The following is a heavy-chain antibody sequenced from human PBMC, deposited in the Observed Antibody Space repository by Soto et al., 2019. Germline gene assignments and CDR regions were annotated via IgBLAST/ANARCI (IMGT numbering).Heavy chain of an antibody. J-gene: IGHJ6*02. Sequence: QVPLVESGGGVVQPGRSLRLSCAASGFTFSSYAMHWVRQAPGKGLEWVAGISYDGSNKYYADSVKGRFTISRDNSKNTLYLQMNRLRAEDTAVYYCAREPIVVVVAATLRYYYYGMDVWGQGTTVTVSS. D-gene: IGHD2-15*01. CDR2: ISYDGSNK. V-gene: IGHV3-30-3*01. CDR3: AREPIVVVVAATLRYYYYGMDV. CDR1: GFTFSSYA.